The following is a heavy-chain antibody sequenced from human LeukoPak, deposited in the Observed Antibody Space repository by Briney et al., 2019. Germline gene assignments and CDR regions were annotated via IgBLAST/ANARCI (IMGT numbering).Heavy chain of an antibody. CDR2: VNHSGST. Sequence: SETLSLTCAVYGGSFSGYYWSWIRQPPGKGPEWIGEVNHSGSTNYNPSLKSRVTISVDTSKNQFSLKLSSVTAADTAVYYCARGGGPQYYYDSSGYRFDYWGQGTLVTVSS. CDR1: GGSFSGYY. J-gene: IGHJ4*02. D-gene: IGHD3-22*01. CDR3: ARGGGPQYYYDSSGYRFDY. V-gene: IGHV4-34*01.